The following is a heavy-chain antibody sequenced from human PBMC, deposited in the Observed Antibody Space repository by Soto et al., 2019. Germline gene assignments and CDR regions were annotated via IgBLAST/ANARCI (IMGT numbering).Heavy chain of an antibody. CDR2: IKSVTNGGTT. CDR1: GFTFSNAW. V-gene: IGHV3-15*07. Sequence: EVQLAASGGGFVKPGGSLRLSCTASGFTFSNAWMSWVRQAPGRGLEWVGRIKSVTNGGTTDYAEPVKGRFIISRDDSKTPVFLQMSSLKAEDTAVYYCTAGGNWFDPWGQGTLVTVSS. J-gene: IGHJ5*02. CDR3: TAGGNWFDP.